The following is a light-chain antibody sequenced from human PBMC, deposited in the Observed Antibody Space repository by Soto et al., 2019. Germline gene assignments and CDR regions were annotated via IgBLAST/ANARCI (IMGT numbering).Light chain of an antibody. J-gene: IGKJ1*01. V-gene: IGKV3-20*01. CDR2: GAS. CDR3: QQYGTSPWT. Sequence: EIVLTQSPGTLSLSPGERATFSCRASTSVSSSYFACYQQKPGQPPRLLIYGASSRATGIPERFSGSGSGTDFTLTISRLEPEDFAVYYCQQYGTSPWTFGQGTKVEIK. CDR1: TSVSSSY.